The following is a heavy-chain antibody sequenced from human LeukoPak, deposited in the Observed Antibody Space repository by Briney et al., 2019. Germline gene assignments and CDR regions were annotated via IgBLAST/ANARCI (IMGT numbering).Heavy chain of an antibody. D-gene: IGHD3-10*01. CDR3: ARTYGSGSYYKTPTIWFDP. Sequence: SETLSLTCTVSGGSISSYYWSWIRQPPGKGPEWIGYIYYSGSTNYNPSLKSRVTISVDTSKNQFSLKLSSVTAADTAVYYCARTYGSGSYYKTPTIWFDPWGQGTLVTVSS. CDR1: GGSISSYY. CDR2: IYYSGST. V-gene: IGHV4-59*01. J-gene: IGHJ5*02.